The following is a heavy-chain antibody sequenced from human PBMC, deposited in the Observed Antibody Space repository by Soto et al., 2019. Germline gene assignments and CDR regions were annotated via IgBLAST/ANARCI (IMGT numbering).Heavy chain of an antibody. V-gene: IGHV3-23*01. CDR3: AKDLQQLVTYYYYYGMDV. CDR2: ISGSGGST. D-gene: IGHD6-13*01. J-gene: IGHJ6*02. Sequence: GGSLRLSCAASGFTFSSYAMSWVRQAPGKGLEWVSAISGSGGSTYYADSVKGRFTISRDNSKNTLYLQMNSLRAEDTAVYYGAKDLQQLVTYYYYYGMDVWGQGTTVTVSS. CDR1: GFTFSSYA.